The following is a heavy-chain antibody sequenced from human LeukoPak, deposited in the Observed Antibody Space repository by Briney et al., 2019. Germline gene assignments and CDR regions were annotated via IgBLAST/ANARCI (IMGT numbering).Heavy chain of an antibody. D-gene: IGHD3-22*01. CDR2: IYSGGST. CDR1: GFTVSSNY. Sequence: GSLRLSCAASGFTVSSNYMSWVRQAPGKGLEWVSVIYSGGSTYYADSVKGRFTISRDNSKNTLYLQMNSLRAEDTAVYYCARVSDYDSSGYTGTFDYWGQGTLVTVSS. V-gene: IGHV3-66*02. CDR3: ARVSDYDSSGYTGTFDY. J-gene: IGHJ4*02.